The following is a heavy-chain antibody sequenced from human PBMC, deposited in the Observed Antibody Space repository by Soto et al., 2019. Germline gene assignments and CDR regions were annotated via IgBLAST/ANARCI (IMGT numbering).Heavy chain of an antibody. D-gene: IGHD3-22*01. Sequence: QVQLVQSGAEVKKPGASVKVSCKASGYTFTSYAMHWVRQAPGQRLEWMGWINAGNGNTKYSQKFQGRVTITRDTSASTAYMELSSLRSEDTAVYYCARDGDSSGYYLSDYWGQGTLVTVSS. V-gene: IGHV1-3*01. J-gene: IGHJ4*02. CDR3: ARDGDSSGYYLSDY. CDR2: INAGNGNT. CDR1: GYTFTSYA.